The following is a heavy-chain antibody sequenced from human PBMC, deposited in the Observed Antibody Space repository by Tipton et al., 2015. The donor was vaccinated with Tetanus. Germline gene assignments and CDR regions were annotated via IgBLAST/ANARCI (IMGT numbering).Heavy chain of an antibody. CDR3: ARTDSSGYYHDY. CDR2: IYYSGST. J-gene: IGHJ4*02. CDR1: GGSISSGGYY. V-gene: IGHV4-31*03. Sequence: TLSLTCTVSGGSISSGGYYWSWIRQHPGKGLEWIGYIYYSGSTYYNPSLKSRVTISVDTSKNQFSLKLSSVTAADTAVYYCARTDSSGYYHDYWGQGTLVTVSS. D-gene: IGHD3-22*01.